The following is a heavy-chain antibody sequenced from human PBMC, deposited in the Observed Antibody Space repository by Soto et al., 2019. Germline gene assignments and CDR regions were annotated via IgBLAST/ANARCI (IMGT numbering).Heavy chain of an antibody. J-gene: IGHJ6*02. CDR2: IYPGDSDT. CDR3: ARTSAAGKYYDGMDV. CDR1: GYSFSTYW. V-gene: IGHV5-51*01. Sequence: GESLKISCEAYGYSFSTYWIGWVRQMPGRGLEWMGIIYPGDSDTRYGPSFQGQVTISADKSISTAYLQWSSLKASDTAMYYCARTSAAGKYYDGMDVWGQGTTVTVSS. D-gene: IGHD6-13*01.